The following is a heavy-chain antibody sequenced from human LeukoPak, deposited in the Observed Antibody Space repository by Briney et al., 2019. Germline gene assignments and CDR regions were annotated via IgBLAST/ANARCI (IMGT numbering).Heavy chain of an antibody. CDR3: ASISDSSGYYFDY. CDR2: VYYSGRT. D-gene: IGHD3-22*01. J-gene: IGHJ4*02. Sequence: SETLSLTCTVSGGSISSRSYYWGWIRQPPGKGLEWIASVYYSGRTYYNPSLKSRVTISVDTSKNQFSLKLSSVTAADTAVYYCASISDSSGYYFDYWGQGTLVTVSS. V-gene: IGHV4-39*07. CDR1: GGSISSRSYY.